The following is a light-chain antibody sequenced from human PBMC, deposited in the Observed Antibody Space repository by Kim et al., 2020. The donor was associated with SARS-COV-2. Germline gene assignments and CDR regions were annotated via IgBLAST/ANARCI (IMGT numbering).Light chain of an antibody. CDR1: SSNIGSNT. CDR3: AAWDDSLNGRV. J-gene: IGLJ1*01. V-gene: IGLV1-44*01. Sequence: QSVPTQPPSASGTPGQRVTISCSGSSSNIGSNTVNWYQQLPGTAPKLLIYSNNQRPSGVPDRFSGSKSGTSASLAISGLQSEDEADYYCAAWDDSLNGRVFGTGTKVTVL. CDR2: SNN.